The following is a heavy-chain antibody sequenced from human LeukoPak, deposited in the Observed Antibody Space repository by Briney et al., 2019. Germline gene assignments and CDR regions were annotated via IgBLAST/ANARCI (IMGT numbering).Heavy chain of an antibody. V-gene: IGHV1-18*01. J-gene: IGHJ5*02. Sequence: ASVTVSFTASGYTFTSYGISWVRQAPGQGLEWMGWISAYNGNTNYAQKLQGGVTMTTDTSTSTAYMELRSLRSDDTAVYYCARMEGGEDWFDHWGQGTLVTVSS. CDR1: GYTFTSYG. CDR2: ISAYNGNT. CDR3: ARMEGGEDWFDH. D-gene: IGHD2-21*01.